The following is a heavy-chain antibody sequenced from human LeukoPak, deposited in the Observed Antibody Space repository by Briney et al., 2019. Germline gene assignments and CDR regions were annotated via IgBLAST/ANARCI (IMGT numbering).Heavy chain of an antibody. V-gene: IGHV3-30*04. Sequence: GGSLRLSCAASGFTFSSYAMHWVRQAPGKGLEWVAVISYDGSNNYYADSVKGRFTMSRDNSKITLYLQMNSLRAEDTAVYYCAKNGDSERWLQPKFVTHWGQGTLVTVSS. CDR1: GFTFSSYA. CDR2: ISYDGSNN. D-gene: IGHD5-24*01. CDR3: AKNGDSERWLQPKFVTH. J-gene: IGHJ4*02.